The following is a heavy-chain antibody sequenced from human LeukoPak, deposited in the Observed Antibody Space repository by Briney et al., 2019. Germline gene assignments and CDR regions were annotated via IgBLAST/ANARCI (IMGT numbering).Heavy chain of an antibody. D-gene: IGHD2-15*01. CDR3: AKDDGIFTNWFDP. V-gene: IGHV3-30*02. CDR2: VRYDGSNK. J-gene: IGHJ5*02. Sequence: GGSLRLSCAASGFTFSSYGMPWVRQAPGKGLEWVAFVRYDGSNKYYADSVKGRFTISRDNSKNTLYLQMNSLRAEDTAVYYCAKDDGIFTNWFDPWGQGTLVTVSS. CDR1: GFTFSSYG.